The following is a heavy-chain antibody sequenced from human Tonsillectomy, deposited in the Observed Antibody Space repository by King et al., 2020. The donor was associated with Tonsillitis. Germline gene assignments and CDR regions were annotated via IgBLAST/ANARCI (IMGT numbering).Heavy chain of an antibody. V-gene: IGHV1-18*04. Sequence: QLVQSGAEVKKPGASVKVSCKASGYTFTTYGISWVRQAPGQGLEWMGWISTYNGNTNYAQKLQGRVTMTTDTSTNTVYMELRSLRSDDTAVYYCARDAPDYGFFVGLAYWGQGTLVTVSS. J-gene: IGHJ4*02. D-gene: IGHD4-17*01. CDR1: GYTFTTYG. CDR2: ISTYNGNT. CDR3: ARDAPDYGFFVGLAY.